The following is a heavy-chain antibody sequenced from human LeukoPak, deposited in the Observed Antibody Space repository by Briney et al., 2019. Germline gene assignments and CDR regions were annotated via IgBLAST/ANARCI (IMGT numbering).Heavy chain of an antibody. Sequence: PSETLSLTCTASGYSISSGYYWSWIRQPPGKGLEWIGSIYHSGSTYYNPSLKSRVTISVDTSKNQFSLKLSSVTAADTAVYYCARWVGYSYGPIGYYYYYMDVWGKGTTVTVSS. V-gene: IGHV4-38-2*02. J-gene: IGHJ6*03. CDR1: GYSISSGYY. CDR3: ARWVGYSYGPIGYYYYYMDV. CDR2: IYHSGST. D-gene: IGHD5-18*01.